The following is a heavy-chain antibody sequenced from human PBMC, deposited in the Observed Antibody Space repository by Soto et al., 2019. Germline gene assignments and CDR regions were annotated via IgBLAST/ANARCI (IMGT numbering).Heavy chain of an antibody. CDR1: GYSFTSYW. CDR2: IDPSDSYT. CDR3: ARLYCSSTSCNYGMDV. J-gene: IGHJ6*02. Sequence: PGESLKMYWKGSGYSFTSYWISWVRQMPGKGLEWMGRIDPSDSYTNYSPSFQGHVTISADKSISTAYLQWSSLKASDTAMYYCARLYCSSTSCNYGMDVWGQVTTVTVSS. V-gene: IGHV5-10-1*01. D-gene: IGHD2-2*01.